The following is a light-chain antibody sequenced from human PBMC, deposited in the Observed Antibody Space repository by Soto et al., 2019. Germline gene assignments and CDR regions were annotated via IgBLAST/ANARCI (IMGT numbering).Light chain of an antibody. V-gene: IGLV2-14*01. J-gene: IGLJ1*01. Sequence: QSALTQPASVSGSPGQSITISCTGTSSDIGDYNYVSWYQQHPGKAPKLMIYEVSNRPSGISNRFSGSKSGNTASLTISGLQADDEADYYCSSYTSTSSDVFGTGTKLTV. CDR1: SSDIGDYNY. CDR3: SSYTSTSSDV. CDR2: EVS.